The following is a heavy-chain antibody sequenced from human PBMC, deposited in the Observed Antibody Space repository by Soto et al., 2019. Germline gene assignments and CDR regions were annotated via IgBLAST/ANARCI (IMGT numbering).Heavy chain of an antibody. CDR3: AREETAWPLAYGLDV. Sequence: GGSLRLSCAASGFIFSSYSMHWVRQAPGKGLEWVSSIGTRSDIYYADSVKGRFTISRDNAKNSLSLQMNSMTAEDTAVYYCAREETAWPLAYGLDVWGQGTTVTVSS. V-gene: IGHV3-21*01. CDR1: GFIFSSYS. J-gene: IGHJ6*02. D-gene: IGHD2-21*02. CDR2: IGTRSDI.